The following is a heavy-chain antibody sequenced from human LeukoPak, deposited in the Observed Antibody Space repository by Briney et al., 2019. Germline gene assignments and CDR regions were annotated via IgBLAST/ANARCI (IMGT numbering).Heavy chain of an antibody. CDR1: GFTFSSYA. V-gene: IGHV3-23*01. D-gene: IGHD3-22*01. CDR2: IDGSGNST. J-gene: IGHJ4*02. Sequence: GGSLRLSCAASGFTFSSYAMSWVRQAPGKGLEWVSVIDGSGNSTYYADSVKGRFTISRDNSKSTLYLQMNSLRAEDTAVYYCAKDRRITMIVVVKPFDYWGQGTLVTVSS. CDR3: AKDRRITMIVVVKPFDY.